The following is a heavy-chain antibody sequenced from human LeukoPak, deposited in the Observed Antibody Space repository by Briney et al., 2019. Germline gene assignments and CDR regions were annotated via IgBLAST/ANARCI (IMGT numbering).Heavy chain of an antibody. CDR2: ISAYNGNT. Sequence: ASVKVSCKASGYTFTSCGISWVRQAPGQGLERMGWISAYNGNTNYAQKLQGRVTMTTDTSTSTAYTELRSLRSDDTAVYYCARDYYDSSGYYGIDYWGQGTLVTVSS. CDR1: GYTFTSCG. V-gene: IGHV1-18*01. J-gene: IGHJ4*02. CDR3: ARDYYDSSGYYGIDY. D-gene: IGHD3-22*01.